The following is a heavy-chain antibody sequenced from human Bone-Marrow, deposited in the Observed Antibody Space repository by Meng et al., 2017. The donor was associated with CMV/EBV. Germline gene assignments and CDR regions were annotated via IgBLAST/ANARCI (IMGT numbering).Heavy chain of an antibody. J-gene: IGHJ5*02. CDR1: GYTLTELS. Sequence: QVQLVQSGAEVKKPGASVKVSCKVSGYTLTELSMHWVRQAPGKGLEWMGGFDPEDGETIYAQKFQGRVTMTEDTSTDTAYMELSSLRSEDTAVYYCATDLAYCGGDCSPRGWFDPWGQGTLVTVSS. CDR3: ATDLAYCGGDCSPRGWFDP. CDR2: FDPEDGET. V-gene: IGHV1-24*01. D-gene: IGHD2-21*02.